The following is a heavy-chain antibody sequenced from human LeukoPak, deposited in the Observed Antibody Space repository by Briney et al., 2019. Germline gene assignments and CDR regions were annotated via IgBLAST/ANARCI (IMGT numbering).Heavy chain of an antibody. CDR1: DVSISSYH. J-gene: IGHJ3*02. D-gene: IGHD3-10*01. CDR2: IDYSGTT. CDR3: ARATFMFRGVPLEPDAFDI. V-gene: IGHV4-59*01. Sequence: PSETLSLTCTVSDVSISSYHWSWVRQPPGKGLEWIGYIDYSGTTSYNPSLKSRVTISVDTSKNQFSLRVRSVSAADTAVYYCARATFMFRGVPLEPDAFDIWGQATMASVSS.